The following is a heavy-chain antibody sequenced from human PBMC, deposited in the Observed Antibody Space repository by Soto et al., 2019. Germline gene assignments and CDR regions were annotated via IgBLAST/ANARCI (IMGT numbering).Heavy chain of an antibody. CDR3: AREGSYHYFDY. Sequence: QVQLQESGPGLVKPSQTLSLACTVSDGSVSRGGYYWSWIRQSPGKNLEWIGNIYYTGRTSYNPSLKSRLTISLETSKSQFSLGLASVSAADTAVYYCAREGSYHYFDYWGQGALVTVSS. V-gene: IGHV4-31*03. J-gene: IGHJ4*02. D-gene: IGHD1-26*01. CDR1: DGSVSRGGYY. CDR2: IYYTGRT.